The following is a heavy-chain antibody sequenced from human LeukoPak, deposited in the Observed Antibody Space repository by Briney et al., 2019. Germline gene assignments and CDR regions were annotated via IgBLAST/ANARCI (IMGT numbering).Heavy chain of an antibody. Sequence: SETLSLTCTVSGDSITSYYWSWIRQPARKGLEWIGRITITDGTSYTPSLQSRVTISVDASKNQSSLKLSSVTAADTAVYYCARIRRNSVDWYADDNWGQGTLVTVSS. CDR1: GDSITSYY. J-gene: IGHJ4*02. CDR3: ARIRRNSVDWYADDN. CDR2: ITITDGT. D-gene: IGHD3-9*01. V-gene: IGHV4-4*07.